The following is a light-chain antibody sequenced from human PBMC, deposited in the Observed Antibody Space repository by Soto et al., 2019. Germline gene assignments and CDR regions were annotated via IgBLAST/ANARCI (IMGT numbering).Light chain of an antibody. V-gene: IGLV2-23*03. Sequence: QSALTQPASVSGSPGQSLTISCTGTSSDVGDYDYVSWYQQHPGKAPKLMIYEGTKRPSGVSNRFSGSKSANTASLTISGLQPEDEADYYCCSFAGSTTFEVFGGGTKLTVL. CDR1: SSDVGDYDY. CDR2: EGT. CDR3: CSFAGSTTFEV. J-gene: IGLJ3*02.